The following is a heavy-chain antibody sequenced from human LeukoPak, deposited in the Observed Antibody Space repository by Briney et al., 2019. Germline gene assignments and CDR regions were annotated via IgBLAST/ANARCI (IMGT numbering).Heavy chain of an antibody. J-gene: IGHJ4*02. Sequence: GGSLRLSCAASGFTFSTSAMSWVRQAPGKGLEWVSGISGSGDSTYYVDSVKGRFTISRDNSKNTLYLQMNSLRAEDTAVYYCAKEITMIVVVPFDYWGQGTLVTVSS. CDR3: AKEITMIVVVPFDY. V-gene: IGHV3-23*01. CDR1: GFTFSTSA. D-gene: IGHD3-22*01. CDR2: ISGSGDST.